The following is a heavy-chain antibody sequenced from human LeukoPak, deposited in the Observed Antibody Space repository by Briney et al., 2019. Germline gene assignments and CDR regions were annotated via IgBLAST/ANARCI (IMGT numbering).Heavy chain of an antibody. Sequence: GGSLRLSCAASGFTFDDYAMHWVRQAPGKGPEWVSGISWNSGSIGYADSVKGRFTISRDNAKNSLYLQMNSLRAEDTAVYYCASHTYGDYGRYYYGMDVWGQGTTVTVSS. CDR3: ASHTYGDYGRYYYGMDV. CDR2: ISWNSGSI. J-gene: IGHJ6*02. D-gene: IGHD4-17*01. V-gene: IGHV3-9*01. CDR1: GFTFDDYA.